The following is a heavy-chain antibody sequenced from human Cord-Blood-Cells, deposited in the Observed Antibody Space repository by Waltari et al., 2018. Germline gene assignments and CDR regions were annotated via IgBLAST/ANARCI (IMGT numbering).Heavy chain of an antibody. CDR3: ARDAVEYSSSYNWFDP. D-gene: IGHD6-6*01. CDR2: INHSGST. V-gene: IGHV4-34*01. J-gene: IGHJ5*02. Sequence: QVQLQQWGAGLLKPSETLSLTCAVYGGSFSAYYWSWIRHPPGKGLEWIGEINHSGSTNYNPSLKSRVTISVDTSKNQFSLKLSSVTAADTAVYYCARDAVEYSSSYNWFDPWGQGTLVTVSS. CDR1: GGSFSAYY.